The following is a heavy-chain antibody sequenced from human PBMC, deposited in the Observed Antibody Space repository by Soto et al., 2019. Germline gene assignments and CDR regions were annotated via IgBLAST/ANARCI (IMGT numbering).Heavy chain of an antibody. CDR1: GGSISSDDYY. J-gene: IGHJ1*01. CDR2: IHSSGSI. D-gene: IGHD3-22*01. Sequence: ASETLSLTCTVSGGSISSDDYYWSWIRQAPGRGLEWIGYIHSSGSIYYNPSLKSRATMSIDTARNQFSLKVSSVTVADTAVHYCARDLDGLHDDNSGPYPRPGWGQGTLVT. V-gene: IGHV4-30-4*01. CDR3: ARDLDGLHDDNSGPYPRPG.